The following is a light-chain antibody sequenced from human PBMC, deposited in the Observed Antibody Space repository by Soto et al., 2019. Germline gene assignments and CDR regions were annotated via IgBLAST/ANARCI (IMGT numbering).Light chain of an antibody. V-gene: IGKV1-12*01. J-gene: IGKJ4*01. CDR3: QQGHTCPLT. CDR2: AAT. Sequence: DIQMTQSPSSVSASVGDRVTITCRASQDISDWLAWHQQKPGEAPKLLIYAATTLHSGVPSRFSGSGSGTDFTLTISSLQPEDFATYYCQQGHTCPLTFGGGTKVEIK. CDR1: QDISDW.